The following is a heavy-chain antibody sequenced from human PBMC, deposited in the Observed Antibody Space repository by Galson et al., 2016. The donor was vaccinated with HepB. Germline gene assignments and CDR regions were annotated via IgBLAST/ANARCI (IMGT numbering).Heavy chain of an antibody. V-gene: IGHV3-11*03. CDR2: IDSSSRFT. Sequence: SLRLSCAASGFTLSDFYMSWIRQAPGKGLEWTSYIDSSSRFTNYADSVQGRFTISRDNVKKSVHLQMSNLGVEDTAIYYCARRKFDWNDVEGPFDLWGPGTMVTVSS. CDR3: ARRKFDWNDVEGPFDL. CDR1: GFTLSDFY. J-gene: IGHJ3*01. D-gene: IGHD1-1*01.